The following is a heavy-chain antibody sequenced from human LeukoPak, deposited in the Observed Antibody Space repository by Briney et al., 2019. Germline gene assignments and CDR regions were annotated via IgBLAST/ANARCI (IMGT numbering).Heavy chain of an antibody. Sequence: GGSLRLSGAASGFTFSSYEMNWVRQAPGKGLEWISAISGSSSNVYYAASVRGRFTISRDNTENSLYLQLNTMRAEDTAVYYCARGFRDTAMFLDYWGQGTLVTVSS. CDR1: GFTFSSYE. CDR2: ISGSSSNV. J-gene: IGHJ4*02. D-gene: IGHD5-18*01. CDR3: ARGFRDTAMFLDY. V-gene: IGHV3-48*03.